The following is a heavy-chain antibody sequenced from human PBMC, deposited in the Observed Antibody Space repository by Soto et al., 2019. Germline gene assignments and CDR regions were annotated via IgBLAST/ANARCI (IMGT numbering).Heavy chain of an antibody. CDR2: ISAYNGNT. CDR1: GYTFTSYG. V-gene: IGHV1-18*01. D-gene: IGHD3-3*01. J-gene: IGHJ4*02. CDR3: ARDFRRVVMSGAPFDS. Sequence: QVQLVQSGAEVKKPGASVKVSCKASGYTFTSYGISWVRQAPGQGLEWMGWISAYNGNTNYAQKLQGRVTMTTDTSTSTADMELRSLRYDDTAEYYCARDFRRVVMSGAPFDSWGQGTLVTVSS.